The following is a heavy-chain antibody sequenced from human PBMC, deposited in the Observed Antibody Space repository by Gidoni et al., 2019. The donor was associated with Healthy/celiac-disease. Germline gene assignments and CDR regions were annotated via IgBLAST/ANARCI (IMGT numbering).Heavy chain of an antibody. CDR1: GLTCDDYT. CDR3: AKDIAYSNYVGSGGFDY. Sequence: EVHRVETGRVVAQSGGSLTLSCAASGLTCDDYTRHWVRQAPGKGLEWVSLISLDRGSTYYADSVKGRVTISRDKSKNSLYLQMNSLRTEDTDLYYCAKDIAYSNYVGSGGFDYWGQGTLVTVSS. D-gene: IGHD4-4*01. V-gene: IGHV3-43*01. CDR2: ISLDRGST. J-gene: IGHJ4*02.